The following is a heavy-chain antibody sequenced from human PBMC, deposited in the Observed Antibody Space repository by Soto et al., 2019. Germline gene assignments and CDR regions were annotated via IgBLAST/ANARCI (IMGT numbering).Heavy chain of an antibody. Sequence: QVQLVESGGGVVQPGRSLRLSCAASGFTFSSYAMHWVRQAPGKGLEWVAVISYDGSNKYYADSVKGRFTISRDNSKNTLYLKVNSLRGEDTAVYYCARGGYSNYEHFDYWGQGTLVTVSS. J-gene: IGHJ4*02. CDR1: GFTFSSYA. V-gene: IGHV3-30-3*01. CDR2: ISYDGSNK. CDR3: ARGGYSNYEHFDY. D-gene: IGHD4-4*01.